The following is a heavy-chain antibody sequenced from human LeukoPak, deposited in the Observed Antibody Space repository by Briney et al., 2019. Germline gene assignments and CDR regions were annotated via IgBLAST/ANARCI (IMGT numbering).Heavy chain of an antibody. Sequence: GGSLRLSCAASGFTFSSYWMNWARQAPGKGLEWVASINHNGNVNYYVDSVKGRFTISRDNAKNSLYLQMNSLRAEDTALYYCAKDKGFGATGAFDIWGQGTMVTVSS. CDR3: AKDKGFGATGAFDI. CDR2: INHNGNVN. V-gene: IGHV3-7*03. D-gene: IGHD3-10*01. J-gene: IGHJ3*02. CDR1: GFTFSSYW.